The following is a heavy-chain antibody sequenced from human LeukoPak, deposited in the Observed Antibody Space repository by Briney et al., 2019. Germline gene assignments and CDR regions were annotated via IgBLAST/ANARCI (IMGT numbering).Heavy chain of an antibody. Sequence: GGSLRLSCAASGFTFSDYYMSWIRQAPGRGLEWVSYISSSGSTIYYADSVKGRFTISRDNAKNSLYLQMNSLRAEDTAVYYCAKRAAYSRSSLVLPFDAFDLWGQGTMVTVSS. D-gene: IGHD6-6*01. CDR2: ISSSGSTI. CDR3: AKRAAYSRSSLVLPFDAFDL. V-gene: IGHV3-11*01. CDR1: GFTFSDYY. J-gene: IGHJ3*01.